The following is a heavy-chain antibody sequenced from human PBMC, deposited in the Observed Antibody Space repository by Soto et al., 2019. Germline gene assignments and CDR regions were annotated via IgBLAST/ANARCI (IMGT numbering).Heavy chain of an antibody. CDR2: IYYSGST. Sequence: PSETLSLTCTFSCGSIISSSYYWGWIRQPPGKGLEWIGSIYYSGSTYYNPSLKSRVTISVDTSNDQFSLKLSSVTAADTAVYYCVRDRYSSGWYDYWGQGTLVTVSS. J-gene: IGHJ4*02. CDR3: VRDRYSSGWYDY. V-gene: IGHV4-39*07. CDR1: CGSIISSSYY. D-gene: IGHD6-19*01.